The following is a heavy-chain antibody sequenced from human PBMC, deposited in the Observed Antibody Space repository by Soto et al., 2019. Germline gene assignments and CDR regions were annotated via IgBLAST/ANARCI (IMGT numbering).Heavy chain of an antibody. CDR1: GGTFSSYA. J-gene: IGHJ6*02. CDR3: AREGRDGYNQYGMDV. CDR2: IIPIFGTA. D-gene: IGHD2-15*01. V-gene: IGHV1-69*12. Sequence: QVQLVQSGAEVKKPGSSVKVSCKASGGTFSSYAISWVRQAPGQGLEWMGGIIPIFGTANYAQKFQGRVTITADESXXTAYMELSSLRSEDTAVYYCAREGRDGYNQYGMDVWGQGTTVTVSS.